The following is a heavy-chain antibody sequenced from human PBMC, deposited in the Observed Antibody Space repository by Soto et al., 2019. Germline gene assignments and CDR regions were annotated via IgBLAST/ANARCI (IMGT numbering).Heavy chain of an antibody. J-gene: IGHJ6*02. D-gene: IGHD6-19*01. CDR2: ISYDGSNK. CDR3: ARDDIPGRAVAIYGMDV. CDR1: GFTFSSYA. Sequence: PGGSLRLSCAASGFTFSSYAMHWVRQAPGKGLEWVAVISYDGSNKYYADSVKGRFTISRDNSKNTLYLQMNSLRAEDTAVYYCARDDIPGRAVAIYGMDVWGQGTTVTVS. V-gene: IGHV3-30-3*01.